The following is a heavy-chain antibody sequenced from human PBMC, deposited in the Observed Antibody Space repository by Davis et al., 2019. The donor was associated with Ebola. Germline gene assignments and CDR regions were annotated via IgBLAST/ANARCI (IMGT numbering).Heavy chain of an antibody. CDR3: TRGFCSSASCWRAPFDF. CDR1: GITFSNAW. Sequence: GESLKISCEASGITFSNAWMSWVRQAPGKGLEWVGRIKSKTDSGTTDYAAPVKGRFTISRDDSKNTLYLQMNSLKTEDTAVYYCTRGFCSSASCWRAPFDFCGQGTLVTVSS. V-gene: IGHV3-15*01. J-gene: IGHJ4*02. D-gene: IGHD2-2*01. CDR2: IKSKTDSGTT.